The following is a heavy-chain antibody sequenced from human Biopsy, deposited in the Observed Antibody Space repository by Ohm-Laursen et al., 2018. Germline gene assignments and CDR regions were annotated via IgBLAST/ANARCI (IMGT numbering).Heavy chain of an antibody. CDR1: GGSISSGGSY. V-gene: IGHV4-31*01. CDR2: IFNSANT. Sequence: TLSLTCTVSGGSISSGGSYWSWIRQRPGKGLEWIGYIFNSANTYYNLSLKNLITISGDTSKNQFSLKLNSVTAADTAVYYCARGDYFDSNGYFWFDPWGQGTLVTASS. J-gene: IGHJ5*02. CDR3: ARGDYFDSNGYFWFDP. D-gene: IGHD3-22*01.